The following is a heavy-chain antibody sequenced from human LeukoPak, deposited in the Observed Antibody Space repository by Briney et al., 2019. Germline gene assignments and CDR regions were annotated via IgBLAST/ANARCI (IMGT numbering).Heavy chain of an antibody. Sequence: GGSLRLSCAASGFTFSSYEMNWVRQAPGKGLEWVSYISSSGSTIYYADSVKGRFTISRYNAKNSLYLQMNSLRAEDTAVYYCARVYYDFWSGYYSDYYYGMDVWGQGTTVTVSS. CDR3: ARVYYDFWSGYYSDYYYGMDV. D-gene: IGHD3-3*01. V-gene: IGHV3-48*03. CDR1: GFTFSSYE. J-gene: IGHJ6*02. CDR2: ISSSGSTI.